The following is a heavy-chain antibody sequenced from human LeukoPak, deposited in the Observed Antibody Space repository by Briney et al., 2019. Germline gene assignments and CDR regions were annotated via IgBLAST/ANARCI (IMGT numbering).Heavy chain of an antibody. J-gene: IGHJ6*02. CDR3: ARDPSGAYYSGPPV. D-gene: IGHD3-10*01. Sequence: SETLSLTCAVYGGSLTGNYWSWIRQPPGKGLEWIAEINHSGRSNYSPSLKSRVTISVDTSKKQFSLRLNSVTAADTAVYYCARDPSGAYYSGPPVWGQGTTVTVSS. CDR2: INHSGRS. V-gene: IGHV4-34*01. CDR1: GGSLTGNY.